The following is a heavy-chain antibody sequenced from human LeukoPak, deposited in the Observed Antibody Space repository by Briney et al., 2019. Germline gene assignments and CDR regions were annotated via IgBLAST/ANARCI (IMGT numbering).Heavy chain of an antibody. CDR1: GFTFSDYG. Sequence: GGSLRLSCAASGFTFSDYGMHWVRQAPGKGLEWVTFIRYDGSHTYYADPVKGRFTIPRDNSKNILYLQMNSLRAEDTAVYYCAKGGSWFGELPDFDYWGQGTLVTVSS. J-gene: IGHJ4*02. D-gene: IGHD3-10*01. V-gene: IGHV3-30*02. CDR3: AKGGSWFGELPDFDY. CDR2: IRYDGSHT.